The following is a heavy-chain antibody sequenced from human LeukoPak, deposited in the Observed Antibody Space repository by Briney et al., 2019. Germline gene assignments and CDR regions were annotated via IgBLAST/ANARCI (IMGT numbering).Heavy chain of an antibody. CDR1: GGSISSYY. V-gene: IGHV4-34*01. Sequence: SETLSLTCTVSGGSISSYYWSWIRQPPGKGLEWIGEINHSGSTNYNPSLKSRVTISVDTSKNQFSLKLSSVTAADTAVYYCARGRATKTQCGWFDYWGQGTLVTVSS. J-gene: IGHJ4*02. CDR2: INHSGST. CDR3: ARGRATKTQCGWFDY. D-gene: IGHD6-19*01.